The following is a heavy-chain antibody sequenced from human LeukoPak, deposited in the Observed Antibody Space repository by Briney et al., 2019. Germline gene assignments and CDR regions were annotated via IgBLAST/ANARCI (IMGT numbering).Heavy chain of an antibody. CDR2: IYYSGST. CDR1: GGSISSYY. Sequence: SETLSLTCTVSGGSISSYYWSWIRQPPGKGLEWIGYIYYSGSTNYNPSLKSRVTISVDTSKNQFSLKLSSVTAADTAVYYCARFGIAAAASFDYWGQGTLVTVSS. CDR3: ARFGIAAAASFDY. J-gene: IGHJ4*02. V-gene: IGHV4-59*08. D-gene: IGHD6-13*01.